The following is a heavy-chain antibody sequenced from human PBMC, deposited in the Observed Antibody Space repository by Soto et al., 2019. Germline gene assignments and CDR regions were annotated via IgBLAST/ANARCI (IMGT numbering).Heavy chain of an antibody. Sequence: GSLRLSCAASGFTFSSYWMSWVRQAPGKGLEWVANIKQDGSEKYYVDSVKGRFTISRDNAKNSLYLQMNSLRAEDTAVYYCARSGNGSGSYYDQYYYYYGMDVWGQGTTVTVSS. CDR2: IKQDGSEK. V-gene: IGHV3-7*05. D-gene: IGHD3-10*01. CDR1: GFTFSSYW. CDR3: ARSGNGSGSYYDQYYYYYGMDV. J-gene: IGHJ6*02.